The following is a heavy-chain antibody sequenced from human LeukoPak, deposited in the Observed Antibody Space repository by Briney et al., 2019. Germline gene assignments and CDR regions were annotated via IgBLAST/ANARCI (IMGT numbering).Heavy chain of an antibody. V-gene: IGHV4-59*11. D-gene: IGHD3-22*01. CDR1: GGSISSHY. CDR2: IYYSEST. J-gene: IGHJ4*02. CDR3: ARDFESYDSSGYYYGYFDY. Sequence: SETLSLTCTVSGGSISSHYWSWIRQPPGKGLEWIGYIYYSESTNYNPSLKSRVTISVDTSKNQFSLKLSSVTAADTAVYYCARDFESYDSSGYYYGYFDYWGQGTLVTVSS.